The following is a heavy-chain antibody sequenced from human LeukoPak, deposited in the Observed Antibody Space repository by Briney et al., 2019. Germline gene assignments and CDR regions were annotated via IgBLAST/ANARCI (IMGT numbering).Heavy chain of an antibody. CDR2: ISDDGSNG. CDR3: VREVTSGSSDY. J-gene: IGHJ4*02. D-gene: IGHD1-26*01. V-gene: IGHV3-30*04. CDR1: GFTFSSYA. Sequence: GGPLRLSCEASGFTFSSYAMHWVRQAPGRGLEWVTVISDDGSNGYYAGSVKGRFTISRDNSQNTLHVQMSSLRPEDTAVYYCVREVTSGSSDYWGQGTLVTVSS.